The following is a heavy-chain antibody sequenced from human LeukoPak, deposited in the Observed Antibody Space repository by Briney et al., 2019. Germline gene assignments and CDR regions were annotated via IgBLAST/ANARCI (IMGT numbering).Heavy chain of an antibody. V-gene: IGHV4-59*04. CDR3: ARQRRLLDTAMVPNPVMFYY. CDR1: GGTTSSHN. D-gene: IGHD5-18*01. J-gene: IGHJ4*02. CDR2: IYYSGST. Sequence: SETLSLTCTASGGTTSSHNRSWIRQPPGKGLEWIGYIYYSGSTYYNPSLKSRVTISVDTSKNQCSLKLSSVTAADTAVYYCARQRRLLDTAMVPNPVMFYYWGQGTLVTVSS.